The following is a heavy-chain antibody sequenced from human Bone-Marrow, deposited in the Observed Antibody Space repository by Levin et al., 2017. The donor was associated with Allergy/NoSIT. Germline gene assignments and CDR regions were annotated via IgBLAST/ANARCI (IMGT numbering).Heavy chain of an antibody. CDR2: LYYSGST. CDR3: ARLGQQLIRGNAFDI. J-gene: IGHJ3*02. Sequence: SETLSLTCTVSGASISSSTYFGGWIRQPPGKGLEWIGSLYYSGSTYYNPSLRSRVTISGDTSKNQFSLKLTSVTAADTAVYYCARLGQQLIRGNAFDIWGQGTMVTVSS. CDR1: GASISSSTYF. D-gene: IGHD6-13*01. V-gene: IGHV4-39*01.